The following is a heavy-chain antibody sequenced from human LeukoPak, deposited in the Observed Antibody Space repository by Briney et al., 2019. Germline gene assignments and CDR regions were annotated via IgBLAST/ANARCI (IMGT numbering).Heavy chain of an antibody. CDR3: AKVRFGVPARYYFDY. CDR1: GFTFSSSA. D-gene: IGHD3-10*01. Sequence: GGSLRLSCAASGFTFSSSAMSWVRQAPGKGLDWVSSMSGSGSGGSTYYADSVKGRFTISRDNSKNTLYLQMNSLRAEDTAVYYCAKVRFGVPARYYFDYWGQGTLVTVSS. V-gene: IGHV3-23*01. J-gene: IGHJ4*02. CDR2: MSGSGSGGST.